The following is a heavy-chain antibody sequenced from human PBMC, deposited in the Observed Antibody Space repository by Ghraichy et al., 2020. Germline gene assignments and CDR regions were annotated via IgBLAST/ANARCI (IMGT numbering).Heavy chain of an antibody. V-gene: IGHV1-2*02. CDR2: INPNSGGT. CDR1: GYTFTGYY. Sequence: ASVKVSCKASGYTFTGYYMHWVRQAPGQGLKWMGWINPNSGGTNYAQKFQGRVTMTRDTSISTAYMELSRLRSDDTAVYYCASYLGYCSSTSCYDWYFDLWGRGTLVTVSS. J-gene: IGHJ2*01. CDR3: ASYLGYCSSTSCYDWYFDL. D-gene: IGHD2-2*01.